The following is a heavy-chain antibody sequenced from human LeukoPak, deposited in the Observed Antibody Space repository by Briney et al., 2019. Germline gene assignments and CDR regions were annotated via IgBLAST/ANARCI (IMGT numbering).Heavy chain of an antibody. D-gene: IGHD3-10*01. CDR1: GFSISSHW. V-gene: IGHV3-7*01. J-gene: IGHJ4*02. Sequence: GGSLRLSCVASGFSISSHWMSWDRQAPGKGLEWVASLKEDVSARNLVDSVKGRFTISTDNAKNSLNLQMNSLRVEDTAVYYCARGPPYGSRSDFLDYWGLGTLVTVSS. CDR3: ARGPPYGSRSDFLDY. CDR2: LKEDVSAR.